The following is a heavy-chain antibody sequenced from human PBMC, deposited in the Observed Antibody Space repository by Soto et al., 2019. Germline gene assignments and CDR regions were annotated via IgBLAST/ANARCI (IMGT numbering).Heavy chain of an antibody. J-gene: IGHJ5*02. CDR2: IYYSGST. CDR1: GGSISSGDYY. Sequence: KTSETLSLTCTVSGGSISSGDYYWSWIRQPPGKGLEWIGYIYYSGSTYYNPSLKSRVTISVDTSKNQFSLKLSSVTAADTAVYYCARLPAYCSGGSCYPPGYNWFDPWGQGTLVTVSS. V-gene: IGHV4-30-4*01. CDR3: ARLPAYCSGGSCYPPGYNWFDP. D-gene: IGHD2-15*01.